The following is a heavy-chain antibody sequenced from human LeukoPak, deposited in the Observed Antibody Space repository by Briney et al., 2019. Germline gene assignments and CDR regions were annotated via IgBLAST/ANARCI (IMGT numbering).Heavy chain of an antibody. D-gene: IGHD3-22*01. CDR2: IYYSGST. CDR1: GDSIRSYH. CDR3: ARQYDYDSSGYYFGY. J-gene: IGHJ4*02. Sequence: SETLSLTCTVSGDSIRSYHWSWIRQPPGKGLEWVGYIYYSGSTNYNPSLESRVTISVDMSKNQFSLKLSSVTAADTAVYYCARQYDYDSSGYYFGYWGQGTLVTVSS. V-gene: IGHV4-59*08.